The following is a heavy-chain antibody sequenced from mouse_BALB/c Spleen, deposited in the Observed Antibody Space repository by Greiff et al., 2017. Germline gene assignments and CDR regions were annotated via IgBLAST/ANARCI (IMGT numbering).Heavy chain of an antibody. CDR1: GYTFTSYY. V-gene: IGHV1S81*02. Sequence: VQLQQPGAELVKPGASVKLSCKASGYTFTSYYMYWVKQRPGQGLEWIGGINPSNGGTNFNEKFKSKATLTVDKSSSTAYMQLSSLTSEDSAVYYCTKGTFYDGYSWYFDVWGAGTTVTVSS. D-gene: IGHD2-3*01. CDR2: INPSNGGT. CDR3: TKGTFYDGYSWYFDV. J-gene: IGHJ1*01.